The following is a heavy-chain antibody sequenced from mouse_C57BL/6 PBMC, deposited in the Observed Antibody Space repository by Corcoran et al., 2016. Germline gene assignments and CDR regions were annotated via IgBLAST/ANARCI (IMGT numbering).Heavy chain of an antibody. CDR2: IYPGDGDT. Sequence: QVQLQQPGAELVKPGASVKISCKASGYVFSSYWMHWVRQRPGKGLEWVGQIYPGDGDTNYNGKFKGKATLTADKSSTTAYMQLISLTSEDSAVYFCARGYYGNYWYFDVWGTGTTVTVSS. CDR3: ARGYYGNYWYFDV. V-gene: IGHV1-80*01. J-gene: IGHJ1*03. D-gene: IGHD2-1*01. CDR1: GYVFSSYW.